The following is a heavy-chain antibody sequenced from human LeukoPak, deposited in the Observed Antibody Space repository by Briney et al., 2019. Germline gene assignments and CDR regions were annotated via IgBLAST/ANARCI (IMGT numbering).Heavy chain of an antibody. J-gene: IGHJ4*02. D-gene: IGHD3-16*02. CDR1: GFTFSDYA. V-gene: IGHV3-23*01. CDR3: GRHDSFIPF. Sequence: GGSLRLSCAASGFTFSDYAMSWVRQAAGKGLEWVSSISDTGRRTYYTDSVKGRFTISRDDSKKAVYLEMSTLRVEDTAIYFCGRHDSFIPFWGQGTLVTVSS. CDR2: ISDTGRRT.